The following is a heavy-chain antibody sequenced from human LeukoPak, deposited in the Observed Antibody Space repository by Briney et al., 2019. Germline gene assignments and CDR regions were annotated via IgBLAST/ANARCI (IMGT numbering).Heavy chain of an antibody. D-gene: IGHD3-3*01. CDR2: ISAYNGNT. CDR1: GYTFTSYG. Sequence: ASVKVSCKASGYTFTSYGISWVRQAPGQGLEWMGWISAYNGNTNYAQKLQGRVTMTTDTSTSTAYMERRSLRSDDTAVYYCARSKSFWSGYYTGFDYWGQGTLVTVSS. V-gene: IGHV1-18*01. J-gene: IGHJ4*02. CDR3: ARSKSFWSGYYTGFDY.